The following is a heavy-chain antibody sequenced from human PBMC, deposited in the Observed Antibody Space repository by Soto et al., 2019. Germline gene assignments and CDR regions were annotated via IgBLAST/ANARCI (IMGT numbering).Heavy chain of an antibody. Sequence: SETLSLTCTVSGGSISSYYWSWIRQPPGKGLEWIAYIYYSGSTEYNPSLKSRVTISVDTSKNQFSLKLSSVTAADTAVYYCARDIGNSYALLYWGQGTLVTVSS. CDR1: GGSISSYY. V-gene: IGHV4-59*12. CDR2: IYYSGST. CDR3: ARDIGNSYALLY. J-gene: IGHJ4*02. D-gene: IGHD5-18*01.